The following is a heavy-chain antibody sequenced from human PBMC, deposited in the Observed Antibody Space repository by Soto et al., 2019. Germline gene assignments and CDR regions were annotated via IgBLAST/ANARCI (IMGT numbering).Heavy chain of an antibody. D-gene: IGHD1-1*01. J-gene: IGHJ6*02. V-gene: IGHV1-2*02. Sequence: VASVKVSCKASGYTFTGYYMHWVRQAPGQGLEWMGWINPNSGGTNYAQKFQGRVTMTRDTSISTAYMELSRLRSDDTAVYYCARAAERPYYYGMDVWGQGTTVTVSS. CDR3: ARAAERPYYYGMDV. CDR2: INPNSGGT. CDR1: GYTFTGYY.